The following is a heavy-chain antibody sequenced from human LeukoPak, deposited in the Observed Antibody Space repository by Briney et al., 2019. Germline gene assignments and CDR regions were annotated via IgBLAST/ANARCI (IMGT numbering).Heavy chain of an antibody. V-gene: IGHV4-39*01. CDR2: IYYIGST. J-gene: IGHJ6*02. CDR1: GGSISSGSYY. CDR3: ARHSHRYGMDI. Sequence: PSETLSLTCTVSGGSISSGSYYWGWIRQPPGKGMEWIGWIYYIGSTYYNPSLKTRVTISVDTSKNQFSLKLSSVTATDTAVYSCARHSHRYGMDIWGPGTTVTVSS.